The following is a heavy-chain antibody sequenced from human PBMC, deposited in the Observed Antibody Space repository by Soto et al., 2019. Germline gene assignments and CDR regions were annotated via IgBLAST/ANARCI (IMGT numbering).Heavy chain of an antibody. CDR1: GYTFTNYD. D-gene: IGHD3-22*01. CDR2: FDREDGKT. Sequence: ASVKVSCKASGYTFTNYDINWVRQATGQGLEWMGGFDREDGKTVYAQKFQGRVTMTEDTSTDTAYMDLSSLRSEDTAMYYCAADYYGSSGQPYWGQGTLVTVSS. J-gene: IGHJ4*02. V-gene: IGHV1-24*01. CDR3: AADYYGSSGQPY.